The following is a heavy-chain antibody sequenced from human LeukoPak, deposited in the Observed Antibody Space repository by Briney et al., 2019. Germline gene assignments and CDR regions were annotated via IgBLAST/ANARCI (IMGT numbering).Heavy chain of an antibody. Sequence: SETLSLTCTVSGGSISSYYWSWIRQPAGKGLEWIRRIYTSGSTNYNPSLKSRVTMSVDTSKNQFSLKLSSVTAADTAVYYCARLKLLWFGELPRSDAFDIWGQGTMVTVSS. CDR2: IYTSGST. D-gene: IGHD3-10*01. CDR3: ARLKLLWFGELPRSDAFDI. CDR1: GGSISSYY. V-gene: IGHV4-4*07. J-gene: IGHJ3*02.